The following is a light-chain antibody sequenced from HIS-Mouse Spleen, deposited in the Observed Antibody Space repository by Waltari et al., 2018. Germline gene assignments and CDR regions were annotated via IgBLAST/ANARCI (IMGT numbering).Light chain of an antibody. J-gene: IGKJ2*01. CDR3: QQYYSTPYT. CDR1: PSVLYSSNNKNY. V-gene: IGKV4-1*01. CDR2: WAS. Sequence: DIVITQSPYSLAVSLGERATINCKSRPSVLYSSNNKNYLAWYQQKPGQPPKLLIYWASTRESGVPDRFSGSGSGTDFTLTISSLQAEDVAVYYCQQYYSTPYTFGQGTKLEIK.